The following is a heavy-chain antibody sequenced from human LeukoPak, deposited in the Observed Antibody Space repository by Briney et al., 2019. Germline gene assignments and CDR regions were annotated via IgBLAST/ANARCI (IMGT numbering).Heavy chain of an antibody. Sequence: GGSLRLSCAASGFSFGSYAMYWARQAPGKGLEWVAVIPNDGSNNYYADSVKGRFTISRDNSKNTLYLQMNSLRAEDTALYYCARGSWGYRLIYAEPTDYWGQGTLVTVSS. V-gene: IGHV3-30*01. CDR1: GFSFGSYA. D-gene: IGHD2-2*02. J-gene: IGHJ4*02. CDR3: ARGSWGYRLIYAEPTDY. CDR2: IPNDGSNN.